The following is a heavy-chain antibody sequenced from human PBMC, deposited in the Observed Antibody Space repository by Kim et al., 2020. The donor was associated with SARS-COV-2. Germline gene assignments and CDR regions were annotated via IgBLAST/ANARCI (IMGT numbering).Heavy chain of an antibody. Sequence: TRYNPSIKSRVTLSVDTSKNQFSLKIRSVNAADTAVYYCATKGLQRLFDYWGQGPLVTVSS. D-gene: IGHD1-1*01. CDR2: T. J-gene: IGHJ4*02. V-gene: IGHV4-34*01. CDR3: ATKGLQRLFDY.